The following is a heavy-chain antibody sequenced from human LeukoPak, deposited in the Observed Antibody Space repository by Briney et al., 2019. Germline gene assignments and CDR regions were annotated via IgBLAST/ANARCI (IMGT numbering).Heavy chain of an antibody. CDR3: AKDTKVNYGSGSRAPDY. D-gene: IGHD3-10*01. J-gene: IGHJ4*02. V-gene: IGHV3-30*02. Sequence: DSVKGRFTISRDNSKNTHYLQMNSLRAEATAVYYCAKDTKVNYGSGSRAPDYWGQGTLVTVSS.